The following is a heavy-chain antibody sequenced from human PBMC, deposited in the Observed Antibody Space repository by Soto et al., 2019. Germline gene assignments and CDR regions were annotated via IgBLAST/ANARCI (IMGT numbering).Heavy chain of an antibody. V-gene: IGHV3-33*01. CDR3: AREDGYYDFWSGYYLDY. CDR1: GFTFSSYG. Sequence: QVQLVESGGGVVQPGRSLRLSCAASGFTFSSYGMHWVRQAPGKGLEWVAVILYDGSNKYYADSVKGRFTISRDNSKNTLYLQMNSLRAEDTAVYYCAREDGYYDFWSGYYLDYWGQGTLVTVSS. J-gene: IGHJ4*02. D-gene: IGHD3-3*01. CDR2: ILYDGSNK.